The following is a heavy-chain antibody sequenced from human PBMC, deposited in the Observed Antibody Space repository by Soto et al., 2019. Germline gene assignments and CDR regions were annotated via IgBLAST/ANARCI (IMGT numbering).Heavy chain of an antibody. CDR3: SRNDDFLPTGYCQIRWFGT. D-gene: IGHD2-15*01. J-gene: IGHJ5*02. V-gene: IGHV1-2*02. CDR2: INSNTGGT. Sequence: ASVKVSCKASGYTFTGYYMHWVRQAPGHGLEWMGWINSNTGGTNYAHRFQGMVTMTRDTSISTAYMLLSRQTTHDRALYCCSRNDDFLPTGYCQIRWFGTWDQGSLV. CDR1: GYTFTGYY.